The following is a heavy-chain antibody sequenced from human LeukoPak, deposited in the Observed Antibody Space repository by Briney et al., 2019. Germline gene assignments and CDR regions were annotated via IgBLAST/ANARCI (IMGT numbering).Heavy chain of an antibody. CDR1: GFTFSSYW. Sequence: GGSLRLSSAASGFTFSSYWMHWVRQSPGKGLVWVSGINSDGSSTSYADSVKGRFTISRDNAKNTVYLQMNSLRAEDTAVYHCATSRTFDYWGQGTLVTVS. CDR3: ATSRTFDY. V-gene: IGHV3-74*01. J-gene: IGHJ4*02. CDR2: INSDGSST.